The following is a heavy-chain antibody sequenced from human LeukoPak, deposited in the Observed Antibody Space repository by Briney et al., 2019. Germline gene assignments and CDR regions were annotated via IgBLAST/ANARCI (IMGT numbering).Heavy chain of an antibody. CDR1: GFTFGSFA. D-gene: IGHD3-10*01. Sequence: GGSLRLSCAASGFTFGSFAMHWVRQAPGKGLEWVAIISFDGTNQYYADSVKGRFTISRDNSKNTLYLQMSSLRPEDTAVYYCARAFYGSAYYFYGMDVWGQGTTVTISS. CDR2: ISFDGTNQ. V-gene: IGHV3-30-3*01. J-gene: IGHJ6*02. CDR3: ARAFYGSAYYFYGMDV.